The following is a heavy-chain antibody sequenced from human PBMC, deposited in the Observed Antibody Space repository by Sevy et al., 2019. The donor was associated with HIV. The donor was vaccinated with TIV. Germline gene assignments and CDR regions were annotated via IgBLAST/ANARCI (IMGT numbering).Heavy chain of an antibody. CDR2: VSSSGSTI. D-gene: IGHD3-16*02. CDR1: GFTFSDYY. J-gene: IGHJ4*02. V-gene: IGHV3-11*01. Sequence: GGSLRLSCAASGFTFSDYYMSWIRRAPEKGLEWVSYVSSSGSTIDYADSVKGRFTISSDNAKNSLYLQMNSLRAEGTAVYYCARALGGIYDYVWGSYRPSYFDYWGQGTLVTVSS. CDR3: ARALGGIYDYVWGSYRPSYFDY.